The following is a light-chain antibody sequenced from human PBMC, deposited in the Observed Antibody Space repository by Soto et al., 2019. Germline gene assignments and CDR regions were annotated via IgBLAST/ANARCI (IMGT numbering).Light chain of an antibody. CDR1: QDISNS. CDR3: QHCDSLPLT. V-gene: IGKV1-33*01. CDR2: DAS. J-gene: IGKJ5*01. Sequence: DIQMTQSPSTLSASVGDTVTVTCRASQDISNSLNWYQQKPGKAPKLLIYDASNLETGVPSRFSGSGSGTDFTFTISSLQPEDIATYYCQHCDSLPLTFGQGTRLEIK.